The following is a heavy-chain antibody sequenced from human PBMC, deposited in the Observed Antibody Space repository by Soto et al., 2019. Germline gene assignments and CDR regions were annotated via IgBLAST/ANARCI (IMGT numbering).Heavy chain of an antibody. Sequence: PGESLKISCKGSGYSFTSYWIGWVRQMPGKGLEWMGIIYPGDSDTRYSPSFQGQVTISADKSISTAYLQWSSLKASDTAMYYCARLLTLVNYHYYGMDVWGQGTTVTVSS. D-gene: IGHD3-9*01. CDR3: ARLLTLVNYHYYGMDV. CDR1: GYSFTSYW. CDR2: IYPGDSDT. J-gene: IGHJ6*02. V-gene: IGHV5-51*01.